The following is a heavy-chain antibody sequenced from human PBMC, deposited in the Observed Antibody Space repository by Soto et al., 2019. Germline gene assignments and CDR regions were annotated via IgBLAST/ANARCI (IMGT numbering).Heavy chain of an antibody. J-gene: IGHJ4*02. V-gene: IGHV3-23*01. CDR1: GFTFSSYA. CDR2: ISGSGGST. D-gene: IGHD6-13*01. Sequence: PGXSLRLSCAASGFTFSSYAMSWVDQAPGKGLEWVSAISGSGGSTYYADSVKGRFTISRDNSKNTLYLQMNSLRAEDTAVYYCAKSAAAGPVFDYWGQGTLVTVSS. CDR3: AKSAAAGPVFDY.